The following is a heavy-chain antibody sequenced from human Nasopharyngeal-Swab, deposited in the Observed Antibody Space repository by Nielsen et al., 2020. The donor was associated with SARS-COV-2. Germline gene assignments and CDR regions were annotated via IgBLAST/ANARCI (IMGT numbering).Heavy chain of an antibody. CDR2: ISYDGSNK. CDR3: AREEVTADAFDI. Sequence: GGSLRLSCAASGFTFSSYAMHWVRQAPGKGLEWVAVISYDGSNKYYADSVKGRFTIPRDNSKNPLYLQMNSLRAEDTAVYYCAREEVTADAFDIWGQGTMVTVSS. CDR1: GFTFSSYA. J-gene: IGHJ3*02. D-gene: IGHD2-21*02. V-gene: IGHV3-30-3*01.